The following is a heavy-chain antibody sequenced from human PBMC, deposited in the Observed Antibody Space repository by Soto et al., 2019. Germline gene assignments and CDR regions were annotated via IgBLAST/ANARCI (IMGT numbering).Heavy chain of an antibody. V-gene: IGHV4-59*01. D-gene: IGHD6-13*01. CDR2: IYYSGST. CDR3: ARDCPDTIAAAHHDAFDI. J-gene: IGHJ3*02. Sequence: PSETLSLTCTVSGGSISSYYWSWIRQPPGKGLEWIGYIYYSGSTNYNPSLKSRVTISVDTSKNQFSLKLSSVTAADTAVYYCARDCPDTIAAAHHDAFDIWGQGTMVTVSS. CDR1: GGSISSYY.